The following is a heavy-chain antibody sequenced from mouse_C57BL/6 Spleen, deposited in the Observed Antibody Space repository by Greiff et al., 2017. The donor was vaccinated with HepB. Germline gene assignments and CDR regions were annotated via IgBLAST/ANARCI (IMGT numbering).Heavy chain of an antibody. CDR3: VDYYGSSRYFDV. Sequence: EVQVVESGGGLVQPKGSLKLSCAASGFTFNTYAMHWVRQAPGKGLEWVARIRSKSSNYATYYADSVKDRFTISRDDSQSMLYLQMNNLKTEDTAMYYCVDYYGSSRYFDVWGTGTTVTVSS. D-gene: IGHD1-1*01. CDR1: GFTFNTYA. CDR2: IRSKSSNYAT. J-gene: IGHJ1*03. V-gene: IGHV10-3*01.